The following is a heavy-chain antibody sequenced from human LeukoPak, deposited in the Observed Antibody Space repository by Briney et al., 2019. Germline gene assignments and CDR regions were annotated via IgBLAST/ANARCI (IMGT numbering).Heavy chain of an antibody. Sequence: SETLSLTCAVSGYSISSGYYWGWIRQPPGKGLEWFGSIYHSGSTYYNPSLKSRVTISVDTSKNQFSLKLSSVTAADTAVYYCARLRCSSTSCYLGYYFDYWGQGTLVTVSS. D-gene: IGHD2-2*01. CDR1: GYSISSGYY. V-gene: IGHV4-38-2*01. CDR3: ARLRCSSTSCYLGYYFDY. CDR2: IYHSGST. J-gene: IGHJ4*02.